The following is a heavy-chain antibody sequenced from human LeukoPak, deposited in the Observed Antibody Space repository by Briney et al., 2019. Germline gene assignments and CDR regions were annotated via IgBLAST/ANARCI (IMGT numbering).Heavy chain of an antibody. Sequence: GRSLRLSCAASGFTFSSYAMHWVRQAPGKGLEWVAVISYDGSNKYYADSVKGRFTISRDNSKNTLYLQMNSLRAEDTAVYYCARDREYYDILTSQRSYYYYGMDVWGQGTTVTVSS. D-gene: IGHD3-9*01. V-gene: IGHV3-30*04. CDR1: GFTFSSYA. CDR3: ARDREYYDILTSQRSYYYYGMDV. CDR2: ISYDGSNK. J-gene: IGHJ6*02.